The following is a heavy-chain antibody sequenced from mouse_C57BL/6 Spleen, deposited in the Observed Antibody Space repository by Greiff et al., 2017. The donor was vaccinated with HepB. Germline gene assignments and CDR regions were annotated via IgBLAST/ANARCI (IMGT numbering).Heavy chain of an antibody. J-gene: IGHJ2*01. D-gene: IGHD3-2*02. CDR2: IDPSDSYT. V-gene: IGHV1-50*01. Sequence: VQLQQPGAELVKPGASVKLSCKASGYTFTSYWMQWVKQRPGQGLEWIGEIDPSDSYTNYNQKFKGKATLTVDTSSSTAYMQLSSLTSEDSAVYYCARSTLDSSGYYFDYWGQGTTLTVSS. CDR1: GYTFTSYW. CDR3: ARSTLDSSGYYFDY.